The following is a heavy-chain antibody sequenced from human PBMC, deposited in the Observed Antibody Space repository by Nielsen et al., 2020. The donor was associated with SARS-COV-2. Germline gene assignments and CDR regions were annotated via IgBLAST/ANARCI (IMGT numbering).Heavy chain of an antibody. J-gene: IGHJ4*02. D-gene: IGHD3-22*01. CDR3: VRVRDDGYYYDTGPFDH. Sequence: GESLKISYEVSGFTFSSYWMTWVRQAPGKGLEWMASINGDGGDKYYVDSVKGRFTISRDNAENTQYLHMNSLRADDTAVYYCVRVRDDGYYYDTGPFDHWGQGTLVTVSS. CDR2: INGDGGDK. V-gene: IGHV3-7*04. CDR1: GFTFSSYW.